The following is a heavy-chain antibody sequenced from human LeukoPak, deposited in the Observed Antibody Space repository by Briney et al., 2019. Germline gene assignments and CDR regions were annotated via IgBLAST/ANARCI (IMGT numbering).Heavy chain of an antibody. D-gene: IGHD6-13*01. J-gene: IGHJ2*01. CDR3: ASRWWYFDL. CDR1: GFAFSSDW. V-gene: IGHV3-74*03. CDR2: INSDGSST. Sequence: GGSLRLSCAASGFAFSSDWMHWGRQAPGKGLVWVSRINSDGSSTTYADSVKGRFTISRDNAKNTLYLQMKSLRAEDTALYYCASRWWYFDLWGRGTLVTVSS.